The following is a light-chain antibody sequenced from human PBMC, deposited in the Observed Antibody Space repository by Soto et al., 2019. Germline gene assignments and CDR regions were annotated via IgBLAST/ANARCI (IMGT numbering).Light chain of an antibody. Sequence: DIQMTQSPSTLSASVVDRVTITCLASQSISSWLAWYQQKPGKAPKLLIYDASSLESGVPSRFSGSGSGTEFTLTISSLQPDDFATYYCQQYNTYSPLTFGGGT. CDR2: DAS. CDR1: QSISSW. V-gene: IGKV1-5*01. CDR3: QQYNTYSPLT. J-gene: IGKJ4*01.